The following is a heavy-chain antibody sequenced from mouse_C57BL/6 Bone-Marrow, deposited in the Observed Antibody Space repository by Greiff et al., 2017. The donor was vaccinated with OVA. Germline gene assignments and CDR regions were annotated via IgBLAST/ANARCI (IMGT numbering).Heavy chain of an antibody. CDR2: IYPSDSYT. CDR3: ARALMDY. CDR1: GYTFTSYW. Sequence: QVQLQQPGAELVMPGASVKLSCKASGYTFTSYWMHWVKQRPGQGLEWIGEIYPSDSYTNYNQKFKGKSTLTVDKSSSTAYMQLSSLTSEDSAVYYCARALMDYWGQGTSVTVSS. J-gene: IGHJ4*01. V-gene: IGHV1-69*01.